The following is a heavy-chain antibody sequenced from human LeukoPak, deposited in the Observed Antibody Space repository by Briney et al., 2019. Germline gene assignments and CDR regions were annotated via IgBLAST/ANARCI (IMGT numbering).Heavy chain of an antibody. CDR3: ARDEFGPLAF. D-gene: IGHD3/OR15-3a*01. Sequence: PGGSLRLSCVVSGLTFSNCRMTWVRQAPGRGLEWVANIKEDGTETSYVGSVKGRFTISRDNAKNSPYLQMNSLRAEDTALYYCARDEFGPLAFWGRGTLVTVSS. V-gene: IGHV3-7*05. J-gene: IGHJ4*02. CDR2: IKEDGTET. CDR1: GLTFSNCR.